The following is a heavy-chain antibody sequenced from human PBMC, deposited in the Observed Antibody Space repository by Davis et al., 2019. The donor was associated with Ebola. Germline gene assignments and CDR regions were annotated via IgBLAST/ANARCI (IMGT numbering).Heavy chain of an antibody. CDR1: GGSISSYY. V-gene: IGHV4-59*01. Sequence: SETLSLTCTVSGGSISSYYWSWIRQPPGKGLEWIGYIYYSGSTNYNPSLKSRVTISVDTSKNQFSLKLSSVTAADTAVYYCAREAGMVEGHYFDYWGQGTLVTVSS. J-gene: IGHJ4*02. D-gene: IGHD1-26*01. CDR3: AREAGMVEGHYFDY. CDR2: IYYSGST.